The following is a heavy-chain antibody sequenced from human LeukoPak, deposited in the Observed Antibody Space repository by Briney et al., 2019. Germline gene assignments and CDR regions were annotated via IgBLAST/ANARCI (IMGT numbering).Heavy chain of an antibody. CDR1: GGSFSNLA. J-gene: IGHJ4*02. CDR3: VAQLVDAPPTFDY. Sequence: SVKVSCKASGGSFSNLAISWVRQAPGQGFEWLGGIFGTVTYAPNFQGRVSFTTDESTSTAYMELSGLTSEDTAVYYFVAQLVDAPPTFDYWGQGTLVTVSS. V-gene: IGHV1-69*05. CDR2: IFGTV. D-gene: IGHD1-1*01.